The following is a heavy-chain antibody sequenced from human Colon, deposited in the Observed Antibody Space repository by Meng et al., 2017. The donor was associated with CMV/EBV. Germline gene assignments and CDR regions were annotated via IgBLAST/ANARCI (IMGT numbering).Heavy chain of an antibody. CDR3: AKRVQPDSGYSN. J-gene: IGHJ4*02. Sequence: QVELWQSGAEWKKPGASVKLSCKASGYTFTANFMHWVRQAPGQGLEWMGWINPPNGNTKYAQKFEGRVTITRDTSISTVYMELNSLTSDDTAVYYCAKRVQPDSGYSNWGQGTLVTVSS. D-gene: IGHD3-22*01. V-gene: IGHV1-2*02. CDR1: GYTFTANF. CDR2: INPPNGNT.